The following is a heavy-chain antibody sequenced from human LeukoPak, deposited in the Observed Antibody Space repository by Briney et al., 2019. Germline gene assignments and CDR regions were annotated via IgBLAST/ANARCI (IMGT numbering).Heavy chain of an antibody. CDR1: GGSISSYF. CDR3: ARGLVVPAAIWARHHHYYGMDV. D-gene: IGHD2-2*02. J-gene: IGHJ6*02. CDR2: IYYSGST. V-gene: IGHV4-59*01. Sequence: PSETLSLTCTVSGGSISSYFWSWIQQPPGKGLEWIGYIYYSGSTNYNPSLTSRVTISVDTSKNQFSLKLSSVPAADTAVYYCARGLVVPAAIWARHHHYYGMDVWGQGTTVTVSS.